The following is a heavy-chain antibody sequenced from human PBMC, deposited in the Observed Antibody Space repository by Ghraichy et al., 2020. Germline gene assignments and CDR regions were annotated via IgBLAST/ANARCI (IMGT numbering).Heavy chain of an antibody. CDR2: IYWDDDK. D-gene: IGHD3-9*01. J-gene: IGHJ4*02. CDR3: AHDVSLVSPFYH. Sequence: SGPTLVKPTETLTLTCTFSGFSLTTTGVGVGWIRQPPGKALEYLALIYWDDDKRYSPSLKSRLTITKDTSKNQVVLTMTNMDPVDTATYYCAHDVSLVSPFYHWGQGILVAVSS. V-gene: IGHV2-5*02. CDR1: GFSLTTTGVG.